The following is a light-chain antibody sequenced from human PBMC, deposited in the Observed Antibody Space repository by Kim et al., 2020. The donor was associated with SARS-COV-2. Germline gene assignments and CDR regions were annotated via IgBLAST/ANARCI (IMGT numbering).Light chain of an antibody. CDR2: YDT. J-gene: IGLJ1*01. Sequence: SYELTQSSPVSVAPGQTTWITCGGNNIGRKSVHRYQQRSGQAPVVVISYDTGRSSGIPERFSGSNSGNTATLTISRVEAGDEADYYCQVWDTSINQYVFGSGTKVTVL. V-gene: IGLV3-21*01. CDR1: NIGRKS. CDR3: QVWDTSINQYV.